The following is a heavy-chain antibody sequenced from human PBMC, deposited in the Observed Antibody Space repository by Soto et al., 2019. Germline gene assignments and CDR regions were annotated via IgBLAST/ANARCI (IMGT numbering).Heavy chain of an antibody. CDR3: ARGGLLLTMDV. V-gene: IGHV1-2*02. Sequence: QVQLVQSGAEVKKPGASVKVSCKASGYTFTGHYIHWMRQAPGQGLEWMGWINPSSGDTKYAQKFQGRVTMTRDTSISTLYMQLSRLRSDDTAVYFCARGGLLLTMDVWVQGTTVTVSS. CDR2: INPSSGDT. J-gene: IGHJ6*02. D-gene: IGHD3-10*01. CDR1: GYTFTGHY.